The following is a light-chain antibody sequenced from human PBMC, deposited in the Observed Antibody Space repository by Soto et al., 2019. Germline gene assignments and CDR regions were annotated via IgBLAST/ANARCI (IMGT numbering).Light chain of an antibody. V-gene: IGKV3-20*01. J-gene: IGKJ4*01. CDR3: HQYGSSPLT. Sequence: VLTQSPGTLSLSPGERATLSCRASESIVNNNLAWYQQKPGQAPRLLISGASNRATGVPDRFSGSGSGSDFTLTIDRLEPEDFAVYYCHQYGSSPLTFGGGAKVEIK. CDR2: GAS. CDR1: ESIVNNN.